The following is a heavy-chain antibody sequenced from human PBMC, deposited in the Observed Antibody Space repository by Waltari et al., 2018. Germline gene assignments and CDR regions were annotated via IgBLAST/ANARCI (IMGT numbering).Heavy chain of an antibody. Sequence: EVQLVESGGGLVQPGGSLSLYCAASGFTFSDYWMNWGRQAPGRGLEWGGSIKPDGSDKYYVEYVKGRFSISRDNAKNSLYLQMNSLRAEDTAVYYCGRSYGWAFDMSGQGTMVIVSS. CDR1: GFTFSDYW. D-gene: IGHD3-10*01. J-gene: IGHJ3*02. CDR2: IKPDGSDK. V-gene: IGHV3-7*02. CDR3: GRSYGWAFDM.